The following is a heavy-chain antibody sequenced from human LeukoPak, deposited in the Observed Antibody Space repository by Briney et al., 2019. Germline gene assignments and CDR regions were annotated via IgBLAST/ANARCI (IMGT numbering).Heavy chain of an antibody. CDR2: ISSSSSYI. Sequence: GGSLRLSCAASGFTFSSYSMNWVRQAPGKGLEWVSYISSSSSYIYYADSVKGRFTISRDNAKNSLYLQMNSLRAEDTAVYYCARDTSGWYDYWGQGTLVTVSS. CDR1: GFTFSSYS. CDR3: ARDTSGWYDY. J-gene: IGHJ4*02. V-gene: IGHV3-21*05. D-gene: IGHD6-19*01.